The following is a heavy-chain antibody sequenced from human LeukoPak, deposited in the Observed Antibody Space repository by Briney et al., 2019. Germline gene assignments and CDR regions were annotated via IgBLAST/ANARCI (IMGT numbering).Heavy chain of an antibody. D-gene: IGHD6-13*01. J-gene: IGHJ6*02. V-gene: IGHV3-23*01. CDR2: ISGSGGST. CDR1: GFTFSNAW. CDR3: AKDSSSSIYYYGMDV. Sequence: GGSLRLSCAASGFTFSNAWMSWVRQAPGKGLEWVSAISGSGGSTYYADSVKGRFTISRDNSRNTLFLQMNSLRAEDTAVYYCAKDSSSSIYYYGMDVWGQGTTVTVSS.